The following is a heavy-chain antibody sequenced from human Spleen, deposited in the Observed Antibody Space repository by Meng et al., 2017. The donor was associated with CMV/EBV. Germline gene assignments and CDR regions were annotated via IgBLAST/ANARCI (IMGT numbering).Heavy chain of an antibody. CDR3: ARVLPSRAAMVRGPLGSSWFDP. CDR2: INHSGST. CDR1: YD. V-gene: IGHV4-34*01. D-gene: IGHD3-10*01. Sequence: YDWSWIRQPPGKGLEWIGEINHSGSTNYNPSLKSRVTISVDTSKNQFSLKLSSVTAADTAVYYCARVLPSRAAMVRGPLGSSWFDPWGQGTLVTVSS. J-gene: IGHJ5*02.